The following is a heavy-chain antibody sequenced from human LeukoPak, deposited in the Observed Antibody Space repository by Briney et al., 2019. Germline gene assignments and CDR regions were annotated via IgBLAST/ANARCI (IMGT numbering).Heavy chain of an antibody. CDR2: IRSSGRNR. V-gene: IGHV3-48*03. D-gene: IGHD6-19*01. Sequence: PGGSLRLSCAVSGFPFSIYEINWVRQAPGKGLEWVSNIRSSGRNRYYADSVKGRFSISRDNAKKSLYLQMNSLRLEDPGVYYCAHLAVASVCDLGGRGAVVSVSS. J-gene: IGHJ4*02. CDR1: GFPFSIYE. CDR3: AHLAVASVCDL.